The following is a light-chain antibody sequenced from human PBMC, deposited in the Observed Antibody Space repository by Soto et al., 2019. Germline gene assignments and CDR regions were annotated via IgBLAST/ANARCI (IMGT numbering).Light chain of an antibody. CDR2: DAY. V-gene: IGKV1-5*01. CDR3: QHYGSFSPIT. Sequence: DIQMTQSPSTLSASLGDRVTITRLASRSISNWLACYQQRPGIAPKLLIFDAYILQSGVPSRFRGSGSGTEFTLSISRLQTDDFATYYCQHYGSFSPITFGGGPKVDIK. J-gene: IGKJ4*01. CDR1: RSISNW.